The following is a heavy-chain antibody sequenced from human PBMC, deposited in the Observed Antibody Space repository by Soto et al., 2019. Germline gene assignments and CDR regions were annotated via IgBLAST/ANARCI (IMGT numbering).Heavy chain of an antibody. J-gene: IGHJ4*02. CDR3: ARAPGMVRGVWPIHY. D-gene: IGHD3-10*01. V-gene: IGHV7-4-1*01. CDR2: INPNTGNP. Sequence: QVQLVQAGSELKKPGASMKVSCKASGYTFTSYAMNWVRQAPGQGLEWMRLINPNTGNPTYAQCLTGGFVFSLDTSVSTAYQQICNLKAEYTAVYYCARAPGMVRGVWPIHYWGQGTLVTVSS. CDR1: GYTFTSYA.